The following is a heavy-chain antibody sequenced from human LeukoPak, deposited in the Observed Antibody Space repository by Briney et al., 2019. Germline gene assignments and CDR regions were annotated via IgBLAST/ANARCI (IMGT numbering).Heavy chain of an antibody. J-gene: IGHJ4*02. Sequence: PSETLSLTCAVSGGSISSSNWWSWVRQPPGKGLEWIGEIYHSGSTNYDPSLKSRVTISVDKSKNQFSLKLSSVTAADTAVYYCAGSYYDSSGYSPYWGQGTLVTVSS. CDR3: AGSYYDSSGYSPY. CDR1: GGSISSSNW. CDR2: IYHSGST. D-gene: IGHD3-22*01. V-gene: IGHV4-4*02.